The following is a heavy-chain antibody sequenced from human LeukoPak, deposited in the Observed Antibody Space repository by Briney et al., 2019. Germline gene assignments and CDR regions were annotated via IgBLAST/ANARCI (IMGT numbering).Heavy chain of an antibody. V-gene: IGHV3-11*04. Sequence: PGGSLRLSCAASGFTFSDYYMSWIRQAPGKGLEWVSYISSSGSTIYYADSVKGRFTISRDNAKNSLYLQMNSLRAEDTAVYYCARDYYDSSGFYYFDYWGQGTLVTVSS. J-gene: IGHJ4*02. CDR1: GFTFSDYY. CDR2: ISSSGSTI. CDR3: ARDYYDSSGFYYFDY. D-gene: IGHD3-22*01.